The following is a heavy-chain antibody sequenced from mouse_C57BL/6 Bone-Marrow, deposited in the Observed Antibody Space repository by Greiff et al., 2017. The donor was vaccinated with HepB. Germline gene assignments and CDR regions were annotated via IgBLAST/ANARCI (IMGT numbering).Heavy chain of an antibody. CDR1: GFTFSSYG. V-gene: IGHV5-6*01. Sequence: EVQRVESGGDLVKPGGSLKLSCAASGFTFSSYGMSWVRQTPDKRLEWVATISSGGSYTYYPDSVKGRFTISRDNAKNTLYLQMSSLKSEDTAMYYCAIRRGFAYWGQGTLVTVSA. CDR2: ISSGGSYT. J-gene: IGHJ3*01. CDR3: AIRRGFAY.